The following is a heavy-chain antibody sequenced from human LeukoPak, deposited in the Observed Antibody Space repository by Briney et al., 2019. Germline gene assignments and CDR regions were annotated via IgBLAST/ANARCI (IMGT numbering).Heavy chain of an antibody. CDR2: IYYSGST. CDR3: ARDCRSTSCYDY. J-gene: IGHJ4*02. V-gene: IGHV4-59*01. Sequence: SETLSLTCTVSGGSISSYYWGWIRQPPGKGLEWIGYIYYSGSTNYNPSLKSRVTISVDTSKNQFSLKLSSVTAADMAVYYCARDCRSTSCYDYWGQGTLVTVSS. D-gene: IGHD2-2*01. CDR1: GGSISSYY.